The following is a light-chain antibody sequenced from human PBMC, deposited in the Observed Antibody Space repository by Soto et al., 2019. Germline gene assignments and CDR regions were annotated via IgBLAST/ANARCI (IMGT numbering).Light chain of an antibody. V-gene: IGKV3-15*01. CDR3: QQRNNWPPVT. Sequence: EIVMTQSPATLSVSPGERATLSCRASQSVSSDLAWYQQKPGQAPRLFIYGASTRATGIPARFSGSGSGTEFTLTISSLQSEDFAVYYCQQRNNWPPVTFGGGTKVEIK. J-gene: IGKJ4*01. CDR1: QSVSSD. CDR2: GAS.